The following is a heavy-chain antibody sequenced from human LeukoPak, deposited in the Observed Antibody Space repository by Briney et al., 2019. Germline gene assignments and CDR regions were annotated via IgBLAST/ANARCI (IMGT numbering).Heavy chain of an antibody. D-gene: IGHD2/OR15-2a*01. CDR2: ISSGGKYI. CDR1: EFTFSSYS. CDR3: AGDGLGPFR. V-gene: IGHV3-21*01. J-gene: IGHJ4*02. Sequence: GGSLRLSCAASEFTFSSYSMNWVRRAPGKGLEWVSSISSGGKYIYYADSVKGRFTISRDNAKNSLHLQMNSLRVEDTAVYHCAGDGLGPFRWGQGTLVTVSS.